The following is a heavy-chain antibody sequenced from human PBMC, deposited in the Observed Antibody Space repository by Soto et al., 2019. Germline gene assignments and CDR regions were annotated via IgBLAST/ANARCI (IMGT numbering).Heavy chain of an antibody. D-gene: IGHD5-18*01. CDR3: VRGGYSSSWERLEP. V-gene: IGHV3-30-3*01. CDR2: ISHGGVTK. J-gene: IGHJ5*02. Sequence: SLRLSCAAPGSSFPNYPMHWVRQTPDKGLGWWAVISHGGVTKNSADSVKGRFSISRDNSRNRLYLDMNSLRTEDTSMYYCVRGGYSSSWERLEPWGQGTLVTVSS. CDR1: GSSFPNYP.